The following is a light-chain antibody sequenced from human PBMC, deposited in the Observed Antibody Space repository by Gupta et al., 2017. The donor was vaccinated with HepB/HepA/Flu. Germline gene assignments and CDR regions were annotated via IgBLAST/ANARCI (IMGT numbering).Light chain of an antibody. V-gene: IGLV7-46*01. CDR2: DTS. J-gene: IGLJ2*01. Sequence: QAVVTQEPSLTVSPGGTVTLTCGSSTGTVTSGHYPYWFQQKPGQAPRTLLYDTSNKHSWTPARFSGSLLGGKAALTLSGAQPEDEAEFYCLLSYSSGRVFGGGTKLTVL. CDR1: TGTVTSGHY. CDR3: LLSYSSGRV.